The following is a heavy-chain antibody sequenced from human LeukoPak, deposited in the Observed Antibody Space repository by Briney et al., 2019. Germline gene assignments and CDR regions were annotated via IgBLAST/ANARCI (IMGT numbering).Heavy chain of an antibody. Sequence: ASVKVSCKASGYTFTSYGISWVRQAPGQGLEWMGWISAYNGNTNYAQKLQGRVTMTTDTSTSTAYMELRSLRSDDTAVYYCARVRKRSVIAAVGTRDNWFDPWGQGTLVTVSS. J-gene: IGHJ5*02. V-gene: IGHV1-18*01. CDR1: GYTFTSYG. D-gene: IGHD6-13*01. CDR3: ARVRKRSVIAAVGTRDNWFDP. CDR2: ISAYNGNT.